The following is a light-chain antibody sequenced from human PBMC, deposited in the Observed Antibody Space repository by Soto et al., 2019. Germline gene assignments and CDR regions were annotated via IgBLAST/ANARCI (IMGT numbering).Light chain of an antibody. Sequence: EIVLTQSPGTLSLSPGERATLSCRASQSVFSNSLAWYQQKPGQAPRLLIYGTSSRATGIPDRFSGTGSGTDFALTISRLEPEDFAVYHCQQYGTSPQTFGQGTKVDIK. V-gene: IGKV3-20*01. CDR1: QSVFSNS. J-gene: IGKJ1*01. CDR3: QQYGTSPQT. CDR2: GTS.